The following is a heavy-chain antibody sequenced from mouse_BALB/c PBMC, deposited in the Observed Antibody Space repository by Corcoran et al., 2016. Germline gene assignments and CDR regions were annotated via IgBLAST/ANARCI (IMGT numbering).Heavy chain of an antibody. CDR1: GFSLSTSGMG. CDR2: IYWDDDK. D-gene: IGHD1-2*01. CDR3: ARSGLRLRAMDY. J-gene: IGHJ4*01. V-gene: IGHV8-12*01. Sequence: QVTLKESGPGILQPSQTLSLTCSFSGFSLSTSGMGVSWIRQPSGKGLEWLAHIYWDDDKRYNPSLKSRLTISKDTSRNQVFLKITSVDTADTATYYCARSGLRLRAMDYWGQGTSVTVSS.